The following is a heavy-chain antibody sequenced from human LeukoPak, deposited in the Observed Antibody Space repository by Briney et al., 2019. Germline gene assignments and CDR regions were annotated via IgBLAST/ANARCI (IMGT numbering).Heavy chain of an antibody. D-gene: IGHD4-17*01. CDR2: MNPNSGGT. CDR3: ARETTVTTGGGFRYYFDY. J-gene: IGHJ4*02. Sequence: ASVKVSCKASGYTFTSYDINWVRQATGQGLEWMGWMNPNSGGTNFAQKLQGRVTMTTDTSTSTAYMELRSLRSDDTAVYYCARETTVTTGGGFRYYFDYWGQGTLVTVSS. V-gene: IGHV1-18*01. CDR1: GYTFTSYD.